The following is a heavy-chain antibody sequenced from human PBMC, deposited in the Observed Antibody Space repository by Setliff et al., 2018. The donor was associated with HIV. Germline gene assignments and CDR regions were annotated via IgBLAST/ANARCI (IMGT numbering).Heavy chain of an antibody. CDR1: GFTFSSFN. V-gene: IGHV3-30*18. J-gene: IGHJ4*02. Sequence: GGSLRLSCAASGFTFSSFNMNWVRQTPGKGLEWVAIIFHDGSNKYYADSVKGRFTISRDNSKNTLYLQMNSLRAEDTAVYYCAKDLVTTTGPDYWGQGTLVTVSS. CDR2: IFHDGSNK. D-gene: IGHD1-1*01. CDR3: AKDLVTTTGPDY.